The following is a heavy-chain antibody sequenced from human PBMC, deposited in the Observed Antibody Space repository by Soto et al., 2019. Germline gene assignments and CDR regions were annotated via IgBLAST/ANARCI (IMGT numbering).Heavy chain of an antibody. Sequence: GESLKISCKGSGYNFAGYWIAWVRQMPGKGLELMEIIYPSDSDTRYRPSFQGQVTISADKSISSAYLQWSSLRASDTAMYYCARGGVSTRTFDYWGQGTPVTVSS. CDR2: IYPSDSDT. J-gene: IGHJ4*02. D-gene: IGHD3-3*01. V-gene: IGHV5-51*01. CDR3: ARGGVSTRTFDY. CDR1: GYNFAGYW.